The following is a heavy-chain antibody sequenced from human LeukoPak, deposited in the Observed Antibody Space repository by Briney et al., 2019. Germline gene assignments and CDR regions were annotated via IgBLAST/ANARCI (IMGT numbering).Heavy chain of an antibody. J-gene: IGHJ4*02. CDR2: IWYDGSNK. CDR1: GFTFSGFG. Sequence: GGSLRLSCVASGFTFSGFGMHWVRQAPGKGLEWVAVIWYDGSNKYYADSVKGRFTISRDNPKNTLYVQMNSLRAEDTAVYYCARGRGADYGGNSGYFDYWGQGTLVTVSS. CDR3: ARGRGADYGGNSGYFDY. D-gene: IGHD4-23*01. V-gene: IGHV3-33*08.